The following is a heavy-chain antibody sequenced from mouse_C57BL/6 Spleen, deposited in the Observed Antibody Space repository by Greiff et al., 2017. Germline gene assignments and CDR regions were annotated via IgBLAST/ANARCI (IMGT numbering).Heavy chain of an antibody. D-gene: IGHD2-3*01. Sequence: EVKLMESGPELVKPGASVKIPCKASGYTFTDYNMDWVKQSHGKSLEWIGDINPNNGGTIYNQKFKGKATLTVDKSSSTAYMELRSLTSEDTAVYYCAKSHDGYYLWFAYWGQGTLVTVSA. CDR2: INPNNGGT. CDR3: AKSHDGYYLWFAY. V-gene: IGHV1-18*01. J-gene: IGHJ3*01. CDR1: GYTFTDYN.